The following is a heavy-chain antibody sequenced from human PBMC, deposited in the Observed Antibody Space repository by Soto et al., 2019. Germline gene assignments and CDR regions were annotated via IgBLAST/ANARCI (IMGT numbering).Heavy chain of an antibody. D-gene: IGHD6-6*01. CDR1: GFTFISYG. CDR3: ARDVTEYSSSSNYYYGMDV. Sequence: PGGSLRLSCAASGFTFISYGMHWVLQAPCKGLEWVAVIWYDGSNKYYADSVKGRFTISRDNSKNTLYLQMNSLRAGDTAVYYCARDVTEYSSSSNYYYGMDVWGQGTTVTVSS. J-gene: IGHJ6*02. CDR2: IWYDGSNK. V-gene: IGHV3-33*01.